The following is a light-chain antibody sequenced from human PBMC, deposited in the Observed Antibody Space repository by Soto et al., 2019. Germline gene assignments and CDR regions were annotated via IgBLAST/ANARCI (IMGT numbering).Light chain of an antibody. CDR2: LAS. V-gene: IGKV1-5*03. Sequence: DIQMTQFPSTLSASVGDQVTITCRASQNIQSFLAWYQQKPGKAPKLLIYLASRLEGGVPSRFSGSGSGTEFTLTINSLQHDDFAIYFCQQYNSHSYYSFGQGTKLEVK. CDR1: QNIQSF. CDR3: QQYNSHSYYS. J-gene: IGKJ2*03.